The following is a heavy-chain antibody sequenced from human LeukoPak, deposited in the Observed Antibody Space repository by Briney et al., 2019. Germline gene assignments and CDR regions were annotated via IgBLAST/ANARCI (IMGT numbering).Heavy chain of an antibody. CDR3: VAGSGSHYLPPPFHF. V-gene: IGHV1-69*04. CDR2: IIPILGIA. Sequence: SVKVSCKASGGTFSSYAISWVRQAPGQGLEWMGRIIPILGIANYAQKFQGRGTITADKSTSKAYMELSSLRAADTPLYYCVAGSGSHYLPPPFHFWGQGTLVTVSS. CDR1: GGTFSSYA. D-gene: IGHD3-10*01. J-gene: IGHJ4*02.